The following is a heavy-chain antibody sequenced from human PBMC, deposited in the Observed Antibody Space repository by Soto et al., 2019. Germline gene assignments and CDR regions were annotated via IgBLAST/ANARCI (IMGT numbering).Heavy chain of an antibody. V-gene: IGHV4-59*01. Sequence: PSVTLPLTCTVSGGYSSNYYWSWILKPQGKGLEWIGYIYYSGSTNYNPSLKSRVTISVDTSKNQFSLKLSSVTAADTAFFYCAGGYFSGGSCFLDFWGKGTLVPVSS. J-gene: IGHJ4*02. CDR1: GGYSSNYY. CDR3: AGGYFSGGSCFLDF. CDR2: IYYSGST. D-gene: IGHD2-15*01.